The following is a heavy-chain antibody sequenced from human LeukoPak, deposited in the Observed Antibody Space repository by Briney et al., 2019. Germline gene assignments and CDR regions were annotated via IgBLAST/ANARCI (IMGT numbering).Heavy chain of an antibody. Sequence: GGSLRLSCPASGFSFSSYWMSCVRQAAGKGLEWVANIKQDGSEKYYVDSVKGRFTISRDNAKNSLYLQMSSLRAEDTAVYYCVRERYCSGTSCFEWGYWGQGTLVTVSS. V-gene: IGHV3-7*05. D-gene: IGHD2-2*01. CDR1: GFSFSSYW. CDR3: VRERYCSGTSCFEWGY. CDR2: IKQDGSEK. J-gene: IGHJ4*02.